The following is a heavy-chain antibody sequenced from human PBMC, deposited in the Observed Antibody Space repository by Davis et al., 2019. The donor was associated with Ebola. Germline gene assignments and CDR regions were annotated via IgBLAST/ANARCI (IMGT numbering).Heavy chain of an antibody. D-gene: IGHD3-22*01. J-gene: IGHJ4*02. CDR3: ARGSRSYYDSSGYYS. CDR1: GYNFTRFW. V-gene: IGHV5-51*01. CDR2: IYPGDSDT. Sequence: GESLKISCKGSGYNFTRFWIGWVRQMPGKGLEWMGIIYPGDSDTRYSPSFQGQVTISADKSTSTAYLQWSGLKASDTAIYYCARGSRSYYDSSGYYSWGQGTLVTVSS.